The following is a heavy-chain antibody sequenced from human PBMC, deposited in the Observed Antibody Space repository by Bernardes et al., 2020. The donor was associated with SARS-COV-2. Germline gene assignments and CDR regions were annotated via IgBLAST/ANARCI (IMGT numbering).Heavy chain of an antibody. CDR1: GGSFSGYY. CDR3: ARFRFWSGYEKDNWFDP. D-gene: IGHD3-3*01. V-gene: IGHV4-34*01. CDR2: INHSGST. J-gene: IGHJ5*02. Sequence: SETLSLTCAVYGGSFSGYYWSWIRQPPGKGLEWIGEINHSGSTNYNPSLKSRVTISVDTSKNQFSLKLSSVTAADTAVYYCARFRFWSGYEKDNWFDPWGQGTLVTVSS.